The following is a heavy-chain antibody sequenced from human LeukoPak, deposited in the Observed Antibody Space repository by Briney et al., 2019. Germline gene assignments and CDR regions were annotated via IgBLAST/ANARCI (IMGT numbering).Heavy chain of an antibody. J-gene: IGHJ4*02. D-gene: IGHD2-2*01. V-gene: IGHV4-34*01. CDR3: ARRNVVVPAAHHRAFDY. CDR1: GGSFSGYY. CDR2: INHSGST. Sequence: SETLSLTCAVYGGSFSGYYWSWIRQPPGKGLEWIGEINHSGSTNYNPSLKGRVTISVDTSKNQFSLKLSSVTAADTAVYYCARRNVVVPAAHHRAFDYWGQGTLVTVSS.